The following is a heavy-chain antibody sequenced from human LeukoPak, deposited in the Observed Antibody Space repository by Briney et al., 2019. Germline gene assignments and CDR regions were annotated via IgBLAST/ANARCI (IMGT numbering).Heavy chain of an antibody. V-gene: IGHV1-2*02. Sequence: ASVKVSCKASGYTFTGYYMHWVRQAPGQGLEWMGWINPNSGGTNYAQKFQGRVTMTRDTSISTAYMELSRLRSDDTAVYYCARSVDNWNYFDYWGQGTLVTVSS. CDR3: ARSVDNWNYFDY. CDR2: INPNSGGT. CDR1: GYTFTGYY. J-gene: IGHJ4*02. D-gene: IGHD1-20*01.